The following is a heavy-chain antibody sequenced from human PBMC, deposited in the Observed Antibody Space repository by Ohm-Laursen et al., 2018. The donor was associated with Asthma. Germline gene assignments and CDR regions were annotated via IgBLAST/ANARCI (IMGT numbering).Heavy chain of an antibody. CDR3: ARIGAEWELPGREYSLHH. J-gene: IGHJ1*01. CDR2: ISYDGSNK. Sequence: SLRLSCSASGFTFSSYGMHWVRQAPGKGLEWVAVISYDGSNKYYGDSVNGRFTISRDNSKNTLYLQMNSLTAEETALYYCARIGAEWELPGREYSLHHWGQGTQVTVSS. V-gene: IGHV3-30-3*01. CDR1: GFTFSSYG. D-gene: IGHD1-26*01.